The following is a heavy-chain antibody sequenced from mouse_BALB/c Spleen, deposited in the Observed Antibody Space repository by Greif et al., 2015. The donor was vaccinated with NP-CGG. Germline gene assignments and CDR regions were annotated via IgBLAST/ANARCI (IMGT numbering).Heavy chain of an antibody. Sequence: QVQLQQSGAELMKPGASVRISCKATGYTFSSYWIEWGKQRPGHGLEWIGEILPGSGNTNYNEKFKGKATFTADTSSNTAYMQLSSLTSEDSAVYYCARGYYYGITWDFYYAMDCWGQGTSVTVSS. V-gene: IGHV1-9*01. J-gene: IGHJ4*01. D-gene: IGHD1-1*01. CDR3: ARGYYYGITWDFYYAMDC. CDR1: GYTFSSYW. CDR2: ILPGSGNT.